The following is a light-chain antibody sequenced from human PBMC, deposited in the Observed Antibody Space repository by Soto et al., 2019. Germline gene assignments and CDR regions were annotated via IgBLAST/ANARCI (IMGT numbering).Light chain of an antibody. CDR1: QGVGSSY. Sequence: EIVLTQSPGTLSLSPGERATLSCRASQGVGSSYLAWYQQKPGQAPRLLIYDVSSRATGIPDRFSGSGSGTDFTLTISRLEPEDFAVYYCQQYVSSPFTFGPGTKVDIK. CDR2: DVS. V-gene: IGKV3-20*01. J-gene: IGKJ3*01. CDR3: QQYVSSPFT.